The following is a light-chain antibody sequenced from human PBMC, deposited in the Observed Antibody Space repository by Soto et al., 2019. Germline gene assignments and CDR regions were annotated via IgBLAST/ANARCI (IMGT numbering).Light chain of an antibody. V-gene: IGKV1-39*01. J-gene: IGKJ1*01. CDR3: QQNESTSWT. CDR1: QSISSD. CDR2: AAS. Sequence: DIQMTQSPSSLSASVGDRVTITCRASQSISSDLNWYQHKPGKAPKLLIYAASTLQSGVPSRFSGSGSGTDFTLTISSLRPEDFATYYCQQNESTSWTFGQGTKVDIK.